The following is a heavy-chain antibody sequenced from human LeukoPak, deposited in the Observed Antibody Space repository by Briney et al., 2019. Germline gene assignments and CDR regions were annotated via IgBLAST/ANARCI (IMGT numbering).Heavy chain of an antibody. CDR1: GFTFSSYG. CDR2: IWYDGSNK. V-gene: IGHV3-33*01. Sequence: GGSLRLSCAASGFTFSSYGMHWVRQAPGKGLEWVAVIWYDGSNKYYADSVKGRFTISRDNSKNTLYLQMNSLRAEDTAVYYCARAYCGGDCYSYYYYYGMDVWGQGTTVTVSS. J-gene: IGHJ6*02. CDR3: ARAYCGGDCYSYYYYYGMDV. D-gene: IGHD2-21*02.